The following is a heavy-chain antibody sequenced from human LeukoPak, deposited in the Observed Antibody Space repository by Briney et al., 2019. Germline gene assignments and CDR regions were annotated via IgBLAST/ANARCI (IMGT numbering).Heavy chain of an antibody. CDR2: IYYSGST. J-gene: IGHJ6*02. CDR1: GGSISSGGYY. V-gene: IGHV4-31*03. Sequence: SETLSLNCTVSGGSISSGGYYWSWIRQHPGKGLEWIGYIYYSGSTYYNPSLKSRVTISVDTSKNQFSLKLSSVTAADTAVYYCARTQGENYYYYGMDVWGQGTTVTVSS. CDR3: ARTQGENYYYYGMDV.